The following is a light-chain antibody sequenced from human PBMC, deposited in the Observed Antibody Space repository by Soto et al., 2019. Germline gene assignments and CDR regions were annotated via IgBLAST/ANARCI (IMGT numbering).Light chain of an antibody. CDR2: DAS. Sequence: DIQMTQPPSTLSASVRDRVTITCRASQSVRSWLAWYQQKPGKAPKFLIYDASTLESGVPSRFSGSGSGTEFTLTISSLQPDDFATYYCQQYDDYPLTFGGGTKVDI. CDR1: QSVRSW. CDR3: QQYDDYPLT. V-gene: IGKV1-5*01. J-gene: IGKJ4*01.